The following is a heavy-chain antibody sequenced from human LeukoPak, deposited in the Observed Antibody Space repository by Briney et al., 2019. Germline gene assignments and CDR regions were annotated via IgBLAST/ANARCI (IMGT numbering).Heavy chain of an antibody. D-gene: IGHD3-16*01. J-gene: IGHJ5*02. Sequence: ASVKVSCKASGCTFTGYDMHWVRQAPGQGLEWLGWINPNSGGTNYAQKFQGWVTMTRDTSISTAYMELSRLRSDDTAVYYCARGGSWGNWFDPWGQGTLVTVSS. CDR3: ARGGSWGNWFDP. CDR1: GCTFTGYD. V-gene: IGHV1-2*04. CDR2: INPNSGGT.